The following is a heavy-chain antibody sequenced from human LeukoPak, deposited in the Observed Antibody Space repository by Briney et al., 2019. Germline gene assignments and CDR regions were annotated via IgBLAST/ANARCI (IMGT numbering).Heavy chain of an antibody. V-gene: IGHV4-39*01. Sequence: SETLSLTCTVSGGSISSSSYYWGWIRQPPGKGLEWIGSIYYSGSTYYNPSLKSRVTISVDTSKNQFSLKLSSVTAADTAVYYCASIPSGWYPVDMDYWGQGTLVTVSS. D-gene: IGHD6-19*01. CDR3: ASIPSGWYPVDMDY. J-gene: IGHJ4*02. CDR1: GGSISSSSYY. CDR2: IYYSGST.